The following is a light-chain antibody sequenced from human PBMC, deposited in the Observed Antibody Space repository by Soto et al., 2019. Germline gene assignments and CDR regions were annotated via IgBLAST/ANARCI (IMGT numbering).Light chain of an antibody. CDR1: GSNIGAGVD. V-gene: IGLV1-40*01. CDR2: GNT. Sequence: QSALTQPPSLSGSPGQTIIISCTGTGSNIGAGVDVHWYQQLPGTAPKLLIYGNTNRRSGVPDRFSGSKSGTSASLVITGLQADDEADYYCQSYDTGVGGPVVFGGGTKLTVL. J-gene: IGLJ2*01. CDR3: QSYDTGVGGPVV.